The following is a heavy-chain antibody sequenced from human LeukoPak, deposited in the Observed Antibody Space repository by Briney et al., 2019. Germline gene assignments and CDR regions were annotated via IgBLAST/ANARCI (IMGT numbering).Heavy chain of an antibody. CDR1: GGSISSSSYY. CDR2: IYYSGST. CDR3: ARHDRGSRNFDY. D-gene: IGHD3-22*01. V-gene: IGHV4-39*01. Sequence: SETLSLTCTASGGSISSSSYYWGWIRQPPGKGLEWIGSIYYSGSTYYNPSLKSRVTISVDTSKNQFSLKLSSVTAADTAVYYCARHDRGSRNFDYWGQGTLVTVSS. J-gene: IGHJ4*02.